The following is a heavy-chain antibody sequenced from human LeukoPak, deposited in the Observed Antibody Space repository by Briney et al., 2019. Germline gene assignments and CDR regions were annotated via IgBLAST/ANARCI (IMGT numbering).Heavy chain of an antibody. CDR1: GGTFSSYA. CDR2: IIPILGIA. J-gene: IGHJ4*02. D-gene: IGHD5-24*01. Sequence: SVKVSCKASGGTFSSYAISWVRQAPGQGLGWMGRIIPILGIANYAQKFQGRVTITADKSTSTAYMELSSLRSEDTAVYYCARPPLDGYNPGAFDYWGQGTLVTVSS. V-gene: IGHV1-69*04. CDR3: ARPPLDGYNPGAFDY.